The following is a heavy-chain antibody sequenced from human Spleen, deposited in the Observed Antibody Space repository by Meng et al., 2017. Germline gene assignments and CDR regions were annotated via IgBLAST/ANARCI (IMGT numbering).Heavy chain of an antibody. CDR1: GFTFAEYA. Sequence: GGSLRLSCAASGFTFAEYAMHWVRQVPGKGLEWVSGISWNSVTIGYADSVKGRVTISRDNAKNTLYLQMNSLRPEDTALYYCAKDRATASIISPYNGMDVWGQGTTVTVSS. D-gene: IGHD6-13*01. J-gene: IGHJ6*02. CDR3: AKDRATASIISPYNGMDV. CDR2: ISWNSVTI. V-gene: IGHV3-9*01.